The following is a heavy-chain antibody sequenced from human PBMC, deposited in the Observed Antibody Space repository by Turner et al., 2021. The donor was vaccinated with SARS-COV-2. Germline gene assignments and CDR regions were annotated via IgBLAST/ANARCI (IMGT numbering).Heavy chain of an antibody. CDR3: ATSTVAGTELNYYGMDV. Sequence: QLQLQESGPGLVKPSETLSLPCTVSGGSISSSSYYWGWIRQPPGKGLEWMGSIYYSGSTYYKPSLKSRVTISVDTSKNQFSLKMSSVTAADTAVYYCATSTVAGTELNYYGMDVWGQGTTVTVSS. D-gene: IGHD6-13*01. CDR1: GGSISSSSYY. CDR2: IYYSGST. J-gene: IGHJ6*02. V-gene: IGHV4-39*01.